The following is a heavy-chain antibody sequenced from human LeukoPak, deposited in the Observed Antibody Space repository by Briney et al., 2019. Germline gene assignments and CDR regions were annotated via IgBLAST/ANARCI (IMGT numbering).Heavy chain of an antibody. CDR3: ARVGRDDSSGYLNY. V-gene: IGHV4-59*12. J-gene: IGHJ4*02. CDR2: IYYSGST. CDR1: GGSISGYY. Sequence: SETLSLTCTVSGGSISGYYWSWIRQPPGKGLEWIAYIYYSGSTKYNPSLKSRVAISVDTSKNQFSLKLSSVTAADTAVYYCARVGRDDSSGYLNYWGQGTLVTVSS. D-gene: IGHD3-22*01.